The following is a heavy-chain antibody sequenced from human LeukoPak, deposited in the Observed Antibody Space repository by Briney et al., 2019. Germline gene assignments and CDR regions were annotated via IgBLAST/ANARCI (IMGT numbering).Heavy chain of an antibody. CDR2: IYSGGLT. D-gene: IGHD6-13*01. CDR3: AKDEAAAGGGLDH. CDR1: GFDVSSKF. V-gene: IGHV3-53*01. Sequence: GGSLILSCAASGFDVSSKFMTWVRQAPGKGLEWVSVIYSGGLTFYADSVQGRFTISRDNSKNTVYLHMNDSKADDTAVYYCAKDEAAAGGGLDHWGQGTLVIVSS. J-gene: IGHJ4*02.